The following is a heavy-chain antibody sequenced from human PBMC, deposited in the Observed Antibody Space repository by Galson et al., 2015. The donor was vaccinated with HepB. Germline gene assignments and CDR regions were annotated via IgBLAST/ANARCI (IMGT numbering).Heavy chain of an antibody. CDR2: IIPIFGTA. J-gene: IGHJ4*02. D-gene: IGHD4-17*01. CDR3: ARSSLSEYHDYGDRFDY. V-gene: IGHV1-69*13. CDR1: GGTFSSYA. Sequence: SVKVSCKASGGTFSSYAISWVRQAPGQGLEWMGGIIPIFGTANYAQKFQGRVTITADESTSTAYMELSSLRSEDTAVYYCARSSLSEYHDYGDRFDYWGQGTLVTVSS.